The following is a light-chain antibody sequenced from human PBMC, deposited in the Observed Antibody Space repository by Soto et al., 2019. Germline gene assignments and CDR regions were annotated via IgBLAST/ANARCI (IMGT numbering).Light chain of an antibody. J-gene: IGKJ4*01. Sequence: DIQMTQSPSTLSASVGDRVTITCRASQSISNWLAWYQQKPGKAPKLLIYKTSNLDSGVPSRFSGSGSGTEFSLTISSLQPDDFATYYCQQYKSFSLTFGGGT. CDR2: KTS. CDR3: QQYKSFSLT. CDR1: QSISNW. V-gene: IGKV1-5*03.